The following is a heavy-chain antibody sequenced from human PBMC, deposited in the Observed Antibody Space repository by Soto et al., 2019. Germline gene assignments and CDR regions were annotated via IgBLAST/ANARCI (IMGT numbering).Heavy chain of an antibody. V-gene: IGHV3-23*01. CDR2: FRSGGDDGTT. J-gene: IGHJ4*02. Sequence: GGSLRLSCAASGFTFSSYSMSWVCQAPGKGLEWVSGFRSGGDDGTTHYADSVKGRFTISRDNSKNTLFLQMDSLRAEDTAIYYCAKKVNSGPGSQYFDYWGQGTLVTV. CDR3: AKKVNSGPGSQYFDY. D-gene: IGHD3-10*01. CDR1: GFTFSSYS.